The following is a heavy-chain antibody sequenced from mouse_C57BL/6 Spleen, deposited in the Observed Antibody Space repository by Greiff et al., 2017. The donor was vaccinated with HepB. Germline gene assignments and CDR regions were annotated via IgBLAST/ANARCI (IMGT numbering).Heavy chain of an antibody. D-gene: IGHD1-1*01. Sequence: QVQLQQPGAELVMPGASVKLSCKASGYTFTSYWMHWVKQRPGQGLEWIGEIDPSDSYTNYNQKFKGKSTLTVDNSSSTAYMQLSSLTSEDSAVYYCARWGAFSITTVVVPNAMDYWGQGTSVTVSS. CDR1: GYTFTSYW. J-gene: IGHJ4*01. CDR3: ARWGAFSITTVVVPNAMDY. V-gene: IGHV1-69*01. CDR2: IDPSDSYT.